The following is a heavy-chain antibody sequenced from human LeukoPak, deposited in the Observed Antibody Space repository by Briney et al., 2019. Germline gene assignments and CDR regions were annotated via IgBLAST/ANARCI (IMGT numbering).Heavy chain of an antibody. J-gene: IGHJ5*02. V-gene: IGHV1-2*02. CDR2: INPNSGGT. D-gene: IGHD2-2*01. CDR3: ARGPSVVPAALIDNWFDP. Sequence: GASVKASCKASGYTFTGYYMHWVRQAPGQGLEWMGWINPNSGGTNYAQKFQGRVTMTRDTSISTAYMELSRLRSDDTAVYYCARGPSVVPAALIDNWFDPWGQGTLVTVSS. CDR1: GYTFTGYY.